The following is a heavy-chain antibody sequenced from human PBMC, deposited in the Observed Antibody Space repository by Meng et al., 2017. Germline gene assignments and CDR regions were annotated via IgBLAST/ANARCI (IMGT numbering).Heavy chain of an antibody. CDR3: AGGQWFGELLLIWDSFDY. Sequence: SVKVSCKASGGTFSSYTISWVRQAPGQGLEWMGRIIPILGIANYAQKFQGRVTITADKSTSTAYMELSSLRSEDTAVYYCAGGQWFGELLLIWDSFDYWGQGTLVTVSS. CDR2: IIPILGIA. D-gene: IGHD3-10*01. V-gene: IGHV1-69*02. J-gene: IGHJ4*02. CDR1: GGTFSSYT.